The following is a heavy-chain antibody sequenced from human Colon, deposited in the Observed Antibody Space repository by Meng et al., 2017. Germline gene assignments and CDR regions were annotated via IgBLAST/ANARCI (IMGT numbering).Heavy chain of an antibody. J-gene: IGHJ4*02. CDR3: TTWYGEY. CDR2: TYYRSEWQN. CDR1: GDGVSCNRAL. Sequence: APLEQSGQGLGKPSATLSLSCGISGDGVSCNRALWCWVMQSLSSSLEWLGQTYYRSEWQNHYGVSVKSRITINADTSRNHFSLHLNSVTPEATAVYYCTTWYGEYWGQGTLVTVSS. D-gene: IGHD3-10*01. V-gene: IGHV6-1*01.